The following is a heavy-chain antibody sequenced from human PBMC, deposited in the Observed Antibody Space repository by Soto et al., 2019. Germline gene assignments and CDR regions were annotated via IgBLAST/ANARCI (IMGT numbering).Heavy chain of an antibody. CDR2: ISYDGSNK. Sequence: TGGSLRLSCAASGFTFSSYAMHWVRQAPGKGLEWVAVISYDGSNKYYADSVKGRFTISRDNSKNTLYLQMNSLRAEDTAVYYCARGTLLWFGTGYYGMDVWGQGTTVTVSS. CDR1: GFTFSSYA. D-gene: IGHD3-10*01. V-gene: IGHV3-30-3*01. CDR3: ARGTLLWFGTGYYGMDV. J-gene: IGHJ6*02.